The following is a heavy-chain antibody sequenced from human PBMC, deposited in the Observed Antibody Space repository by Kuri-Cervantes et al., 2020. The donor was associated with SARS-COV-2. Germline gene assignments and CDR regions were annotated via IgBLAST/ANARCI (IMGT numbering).Heavy chain of an antibody. CDR1: GGTFINYA. D-gene: IGHD3-22*01. Sequence: SVKVSCKASGGTFINYAFSWVRQAPGQGLEWMGGISPIFGTANYAQTFQGRLTINADESTSTAYMELSSLRSDDTAVYYCVRALGQDSSGYWTWGQGTLVTVSS. J-gene: IGHJ5*02. V-gene: IGHV1-69*13. CDR2: ISPIFGTA. CDR3: VRALGQDSSGYWT.